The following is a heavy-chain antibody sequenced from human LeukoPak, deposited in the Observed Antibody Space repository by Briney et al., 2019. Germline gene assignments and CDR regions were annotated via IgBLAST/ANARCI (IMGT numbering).Heavy chain of an antibody. J-gene: IGHJ4*02. CDR2: ISSNGGST. D-gene: IGHD3-9*01. Sequence: PGGSLRLSCSASGFTFSSYAMHWVRQAPGKGLEYVSAISSNGGSTYYADSVKGRFTISRDNSKNTLYLQMSGLRVEDTAVYYCIKDRIGTWFFDHWGQGTLLTVSS. CDR1: GFTFSSYA. V-gene: IGHV3-64D*06. CDR3: IKDRIGTWFFDH.